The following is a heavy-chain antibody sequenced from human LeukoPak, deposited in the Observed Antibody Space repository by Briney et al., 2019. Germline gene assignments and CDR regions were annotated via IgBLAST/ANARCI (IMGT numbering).Heavy chain of an antibody. D-gene: IGHD5-24*01. V-gene: IGHV3-21*05. CDR1: GFTFSSYS. CDR3: ARGDGYNDAEYLQH. CDR2: IGSSSSSI. Sequence: GGSLRLSCAASGFTFSSYSFNWVRQTPGKGLEWVSYIGSSSSSIYYADSVKGRFTISRDNAKNTLYLQMNSLRVEDTAVYYCARGDGYNDAEYLQHWGQGTLVTVS. J-gene: IGHJ1*01.